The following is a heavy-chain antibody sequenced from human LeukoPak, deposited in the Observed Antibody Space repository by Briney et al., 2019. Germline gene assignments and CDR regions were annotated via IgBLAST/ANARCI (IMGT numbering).Heavy chain of an antibody. CDR1: GFTFSSYN. Sequence: GGSLRLSCAASGFTFSSYNMSWVRQAPGKGLEWVSDISSSGSTIYFADSVKGRFTISRDNAKNSLYLQMNSLRAEDTAVYYCARGTWFGDGGDAFDIWGQGTMVTVSS. D-gene: IGHD3-10*01. CDR2: ISSSGSTI. CDR3: ARGTWFGDGGDAFDI. J-gene: IGHJ3*02. V-gene: IGHV3-48*01.